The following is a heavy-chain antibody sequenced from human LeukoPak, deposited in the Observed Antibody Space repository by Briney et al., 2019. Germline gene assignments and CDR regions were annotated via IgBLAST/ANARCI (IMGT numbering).Heavy chain of an antibody. D-gene: IGHD3-16*01. V-gene: IGHV2-70*11. CDR1: GFSLSTRGMC. CDR3: ARLGGNWFDP. CDR2: IDWDDNK. Sequence: SGPTLVNPTQTLTLTCNFSGFSLSTRGMCVSWIRQPPGKALEWLARIDWDDNKYYSTSLKTRLTISKDTSKNQVVLTMTNMDPVDTATYFCARLGGNWFDPWGQGTLVTVSS. J-gene: IGHJ5*02.